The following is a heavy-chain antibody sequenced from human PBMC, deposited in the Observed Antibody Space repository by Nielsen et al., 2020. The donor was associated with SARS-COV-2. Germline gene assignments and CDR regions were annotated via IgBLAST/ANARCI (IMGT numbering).Heavy chain of an antibody. V-gene: IGHV4-39*01. CDR3: ARLGGIAAAGLPLFDY. J-gene: IGHJ4*02. CDR2: IYYSGST. CDR1: GGSISSGDYY. D-gene: IGHD6-13*01. Sequence: SETLSLTCTVSGGSISSGDYYWSWIRQPPGKGLEWIGSIYYSGSTYYNPSLKSRVTISVDTSKNQFSLKLSSVTAADTAVYYCARLGGIAAAGLPLFDYWGQGTLVTVSS.